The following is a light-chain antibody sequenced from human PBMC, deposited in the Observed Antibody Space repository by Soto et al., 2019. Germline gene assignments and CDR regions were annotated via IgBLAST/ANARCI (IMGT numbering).Light chain of an antibody. Sequence: QSVLTQPPSASGTPGQRVTISCSGSSSNIGSNTVNWYQQLPGTAPKLLFYSNNQRPSGVPDRFSGAKSGTSASLAISGIQSEAEADHYCAAWDDSLNGHVFGTGTKVTVL. V-gene: IGLV1-44*01. CDR2: SNN. CDR3: AAWDDSLNGHV. CDR1: SSNIGSNT. J-gene: IGLJ1*01.